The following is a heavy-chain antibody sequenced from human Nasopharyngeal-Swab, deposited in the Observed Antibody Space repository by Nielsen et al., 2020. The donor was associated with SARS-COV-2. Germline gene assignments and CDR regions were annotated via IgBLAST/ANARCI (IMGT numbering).Heavy chain of an antibody. CDR2: IIPIFGTA. J-gene: IGHJ4*02. D-gene: IGHD6-13*01. CDR1: GGTFSSYA. Sequence: SVKVSCKASGGTFSSYAISWVRQAPGQGLEWMGGIIPIFGTANYAQKFQGRVTITADESTSTAYMELSSPRSEDTAVYYCARDSWAAAGPGDYWGQGTLVTVSS. V-gene: IGHV1-69*13. CDR3: ARDSWAAAGPGDY.